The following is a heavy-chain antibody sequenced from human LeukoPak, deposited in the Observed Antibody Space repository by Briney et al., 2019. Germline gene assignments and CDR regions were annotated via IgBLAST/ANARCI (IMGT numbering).Heavy chain of an antibody. CDR3: ARDFYDFWSGYYPPDYYFDY. J-gene: IGHJ4*02. V-gene: IGHV3-7*03. CDR2: IKQDGSEK. CDR1: GFTFSSYW. D-gene: IGHD3-3*01. Sequence: GGSLRLSCAASGFTFSSYWMSWVRQAPGKGLEWVANIKQDGSEKYYVDSVKGRFTISRDNAKNSLYLQMNSLRAEDTAVYYCARDFYDFWSGYYPPDYYFDYWGQGTLVTVSS.